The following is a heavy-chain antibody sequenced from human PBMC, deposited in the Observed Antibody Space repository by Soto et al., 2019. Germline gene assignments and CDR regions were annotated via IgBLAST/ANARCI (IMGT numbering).Heavy chain of an antibody. Sequence: PGGSLRLSCAASGFTVSSNYMSWVRQAPGKGLEWVSVIYSSSSYIYYADSVKGRFTISRDNAKNSLYLQMNSLRAEDTAVYYCARDATTVRYYYYGMDVWGQGTTVTVSS. CDR2: IYSSSSYI. CDR1: GFTVSSNY. D-gene: IGHD4-17*01. J-gene: IGHJ6*02. V-gene: IGHV3-21*01. CDR3: ARDATTVRYYYYGMDV.